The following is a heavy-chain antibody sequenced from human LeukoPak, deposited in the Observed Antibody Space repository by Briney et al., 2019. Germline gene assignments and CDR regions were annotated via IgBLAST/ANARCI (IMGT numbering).Heavy chain of an antibody. CDR1: GGSISSGSYY. CDR2: IYTGGST. V-gene: IGHV4-61*02. D-gene: IGHD2-15*01. J-gene: IGHJ4*02. Sequence: SQTLSLTCTFSGGSISSGSYYWSWIRQPAGKGLEWIGRIYTGGSTNYNPSLKSRVTISVDTSKNQFSLKLGSVTAADTAVYYCARVSGGTRDYWGQGTLVTVSS. CDR3: ARVSGGTRDY.